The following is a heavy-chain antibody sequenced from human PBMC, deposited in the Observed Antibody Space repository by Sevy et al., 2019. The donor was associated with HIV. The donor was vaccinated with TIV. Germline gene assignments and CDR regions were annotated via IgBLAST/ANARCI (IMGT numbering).Heavy chain of an antibody. CDR1: GFTFSNLW. CDR3: VPDWRYSGLGP. CDR2: ISRDATSI. D-gene: IGHD1-26*01. Sequence: EGSLRLSCAASGFTFSNLWMHWVHQAPGKELVWVSRISRDATSISYAESVKGRFTISRDNAKNTLYLQMDSLGAEDTAVYYCVPDWRYSGLGPWGQGTLVTVSS. V-gene: IGHV3-74*01. J-gene: IGHJ5*02.